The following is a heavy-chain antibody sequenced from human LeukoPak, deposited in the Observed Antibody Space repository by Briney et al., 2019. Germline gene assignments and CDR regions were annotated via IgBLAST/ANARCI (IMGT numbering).Heavy chain of an antibody. CDR2: MNPNSGNT. Sequence: ASVKVSCKASGYTFTSYDINWVRQATGQGLEWMGWMNPNSGNTGYAQKFQGRVTITRNTSISTAYMELSSLRSEDTAVYYCARVPIGRDYYYYYMDVWGKGTTVTVSS. D-gene: IGHD3-16*02. CDR3: ARVPIGRDYYYYYMDV. J-gene: IGHJ6*03. CDR1: GYTFTSYD. V-gene: IGHV1-8*03.